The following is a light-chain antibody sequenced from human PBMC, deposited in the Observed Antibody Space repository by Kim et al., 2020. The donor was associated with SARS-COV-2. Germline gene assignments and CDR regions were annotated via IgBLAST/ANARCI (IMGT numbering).Light chain of an antibody. CDR2: GAS. Sequence: SPGERATLSCRANQSVDIKLAWYQQKPGQAPRLLMYGASTRATGTPARFSGSGSGTEFTLTISSLQSEDFAVYYCQEYYNWPPWAFGQGTKVDIK. CDR3: QEYYNWPPWA. CDR1: QSVDIK. V-gene: IGKV3-15*01. J-gene: IGKJ1*01.